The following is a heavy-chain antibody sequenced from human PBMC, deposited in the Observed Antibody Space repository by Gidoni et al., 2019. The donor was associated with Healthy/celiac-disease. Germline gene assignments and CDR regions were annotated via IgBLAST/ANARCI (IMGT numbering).Heavy chain of an antibody. V-gene: IGHV3-30*04. CDR3: ARDQGYYYDSSGNYYYYYYGMDV. CDR2: ISYDGSNK. Sequence: QVQLVESGGGVVQPGRYLRLSCAASGFTFSSYAMHWVRQAPGKGLEWVAVISYDGSNKYYADSVKGRFTISRDNSKNTLYLQMNSLRAEDTAVYYCARDQGYYYDSSGNYYYYYYGMDVWGQGTTVTVSS. J-gene: IGHJ6*02. CDR1: GFTFSSYA. D-gene: IGHD3-22*01.